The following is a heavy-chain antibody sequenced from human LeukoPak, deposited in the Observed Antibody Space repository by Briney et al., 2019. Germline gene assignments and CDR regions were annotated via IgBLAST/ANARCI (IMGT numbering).Heavy chain of an antibody. V-gene: IGHV1-18*01. CDR1: GYTFTSYG. Sequence: ASVKVSCKASGYTFTSYGISWVRQAPGQGLEWMGWISAYNGNTNYAQKLQGRVTMTTDTSTSTAYMELRSLRSDDTAVYYCARHRGDFWSGENAFDIWGQGTMVTVSS. CDR2: ISAYNGNT. CDR3: ARHRGDFWSGENAFDI. J-gene: IGHJ3*02. D-gene: IGHD3-3*01.